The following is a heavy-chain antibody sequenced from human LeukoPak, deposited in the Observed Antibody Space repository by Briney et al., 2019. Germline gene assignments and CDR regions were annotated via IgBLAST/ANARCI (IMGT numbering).Heavy chain of an antibody. V-gene: IGHV3-23*01. D-gene: IGHD3-16*01. J-gene: IGHJ4*02. CDR3: AQGSWAY. CDR2: ISGGDGNT. Sequence: GGSLRLSCAASGFTFSSYAMSWVRQAPGKGLEWVSSISGGDGNTFYADSVKGRFTISRDNSKNTLYLHMNNLRAEDTALYYCAQGSWAYWGQGTLVTVSS. CDR1: GFTFSSYA.